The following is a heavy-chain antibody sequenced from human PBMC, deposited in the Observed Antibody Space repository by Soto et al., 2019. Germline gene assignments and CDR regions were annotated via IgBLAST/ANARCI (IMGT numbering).Heavy chain of an antibody. J-gene: IGHJ5*02. CDR2: ISTNSGDT. Sequence: QAQLVQSGAEVKEPGASVKVSCKASGDTFTNSAITWVRQAPGQGLEWMGRISTNSGDTNYAQKFQGRVTMTADTSTATAYLDLRSLRSDATAVYYCARDLGIVLMVYAINSWFDPWGQGTLVTVSS. CDR3: ARDLGIVLMVYAINSWFDP. V-gene: IGHV1-18*01. D-gene: IGHD2-8*01. CDR1: GDTFTNSA.